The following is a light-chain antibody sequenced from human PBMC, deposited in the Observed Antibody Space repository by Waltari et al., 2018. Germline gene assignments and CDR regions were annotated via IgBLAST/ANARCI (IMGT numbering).Light chain of an antibody. V-gene: IGLV2-14*03. CDR2: YVS. J-gene: IGLJ1*01. CDR1: SSDIGGYKY. CDR3: SSYSSISALDV. Sequence: QTALTQPASVSGSLGQSITISCTGTSSDIGGYKYFSGYQQHPGKAPKLMIYYVSNRPSGVSHRFSGSKSGDTASLTISGLQAEDEADYYCSSYSSISALDVFGTGTKVTVL.